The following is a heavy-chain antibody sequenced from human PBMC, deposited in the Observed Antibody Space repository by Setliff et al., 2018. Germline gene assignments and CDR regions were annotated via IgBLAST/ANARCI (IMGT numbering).Heavy chain of an antibody. D-gene: IGHD6-19*01. Sequence: PGGSLRLSCTASGFTFSNAWMSWVRQAPGKGLEWVGRIKRITDSGTTDHAEPVKGRFTVSRDDSISTLYLQMNSLKTEDTAVYYCTTSPISSGWHSNFDYNMDVWGQGTTVTVS. CDR3: TTSPISSGWHSNFDYNMDV. CDR2: IKRITDSGTT. J-gene: IGHJ6*02. V-gene: IGHV3-15*01. CDR1: GFTFSNAW.